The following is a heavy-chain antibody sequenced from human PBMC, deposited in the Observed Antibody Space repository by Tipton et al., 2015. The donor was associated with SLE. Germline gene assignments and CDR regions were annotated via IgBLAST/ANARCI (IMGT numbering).Heavy chain of an antibody. CDR1: GGSISSGGYY. Sequence: TLSLTCTVSGGSISSGGYYWSWIRQHPGKGLEWIGYIYYSGSTYYNPSLKSRVTISVDTSKNQFSLKLSSVTAADTAVYYCARGRVFSDMVVVVAANGAFDIWGQGTMVTVSS. CDR2: IYYSGST. J-gene: IGHJ3*02. CDR3: ARGRVFSDMVVVVAANGAFDI. V-gene: IGHV4-31*03. D-gene: IGHD2-15*01.